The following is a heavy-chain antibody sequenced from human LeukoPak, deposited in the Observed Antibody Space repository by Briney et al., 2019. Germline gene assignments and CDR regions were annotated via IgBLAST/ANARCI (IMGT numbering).Heavy chain of an antibody. CDR3: ARDAGRGQNYYYYYMDV. J-gene: IGHJ6*03. CDR2: VYYSGGT. Sequence: SETLSLTCAVSGASISGSSYYWGWLRQPPGKGLEWIGSVYYSGGTEYNPSLKSRVTISVDTSKNQFSLKLSSVTAADTAVYYCARDAGRGQNYYYYYMDVWGKGTTVTVSS. V-gene: IGHV4-39*07. CDR1: GASISGSSYY. D-gene: IGHD3/OR15-3a*01.